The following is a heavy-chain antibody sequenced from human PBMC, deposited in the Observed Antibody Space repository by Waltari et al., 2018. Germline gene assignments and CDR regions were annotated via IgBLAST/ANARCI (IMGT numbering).Heavy chain of an antibody. CDR3: ASVGPRYSSSWYRSGGAHWFDP. D-gene: IGHD6-13*01. J-gene: IGHJ5*02. Sequence: QVQLQESGPGLVKPSETLSLTCTVSGYSISSGYYWGWIRQPPGKGLEWIGSIYHSGGPYYNPALKSRVPIAVDTSKNQFSLKLSSVTAADTAVYYCASVGPRYSSSWYRSGGAHWFDPWGQGTLVTVSS. CDR1: GYSISSGYY. CDR2: IYHSGGP. V-gene: IGHV4-38-2*02.